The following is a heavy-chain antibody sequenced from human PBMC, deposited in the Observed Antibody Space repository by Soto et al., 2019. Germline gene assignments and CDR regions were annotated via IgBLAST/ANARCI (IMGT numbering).Heavy chain of an antibody. CDR3: ARDRHILTGYYRDNYYYGMDV. J-gene: IGHJ6*02. CDR1: GGSFSGYY. V-gene: IGHV4-34*01. Sequence: SETLSLTCAVYGGSFSGYYWSWIRQPPGKGLEWIGEINHSGSTNYNPSLKSRVTISVDTSKNQFSLKLSSVTAADTAVYYCARDRHILTGYYRDNYYYGMDVWGQGTTVT. D-gene: IGHD3-9*01. CDR2: INHSGST.